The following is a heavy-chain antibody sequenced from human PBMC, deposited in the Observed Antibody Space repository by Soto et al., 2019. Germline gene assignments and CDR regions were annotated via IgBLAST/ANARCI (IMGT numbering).Heavy chain of an antibody. Sequence: QVQLVQSGAEVKKPGSSVKVSCKASGGTFSTYTITWVRQAPGQGLEWMGRIIPIIGIINYAQKFQGRVTISADTFTGTAYMELTGLRSDDTAVYYCAGDPDSHYNDSHASSYPWGQGTRVPVSS. D-gene: IGHD4-4*01. CDR2: IIPIIGII. CDR1: GGTFSTYT. CDR3: AGDPDSHYNDSHASSYP. J-gene: IGHJ5*02. V-gene: IGHV1-69*08.